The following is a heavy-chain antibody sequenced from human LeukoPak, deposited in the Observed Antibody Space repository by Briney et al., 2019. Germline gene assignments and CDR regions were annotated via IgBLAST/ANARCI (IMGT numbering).Heavy chain of an antibody. J-gene: IGHJ4*02. CDR1: GFTFDDYA. CDR2: ISWNSGSI. Sequence: GGSLRLSCAASGFTFDDYAMHWVRQAPGKGLEWVSGISWNSGSIGYADSVKGRFTISRDNAKNSLYLQMNSLRAEDTALYYCAKADTAMVPALYYFDYWGQGTLVTVSS. CDR3: AKADTAMVPALYYFDY. V-gene: IGHV3-9*01. D-gene: IGHD5-18*01.